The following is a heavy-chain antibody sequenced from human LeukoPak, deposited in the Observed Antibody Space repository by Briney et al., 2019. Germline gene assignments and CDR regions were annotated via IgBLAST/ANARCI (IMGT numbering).Heavy chain of an antibody. D-gene: IGHD6-13*01. CDR1: GYTFTRYG. J-gene: IGHJ1*01. CDR2: ISAYNGNT. Sequence: ASVKVSCKASGYTFTRYGISWVRQAPGQGLEWMGWISAYNGNTKYAQKVQDRVTMTTDTSTTTAYMELRSLRSDDTAVYYCARCSSSWYGYFQHWGQGTLATVSS. V-gene: IGHV1-18*01. CDR3: ARCSSSWYGYFQH.